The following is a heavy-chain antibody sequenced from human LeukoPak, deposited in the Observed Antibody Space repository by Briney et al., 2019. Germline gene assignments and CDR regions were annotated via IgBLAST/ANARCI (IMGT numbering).Heavy chain of an antibody. D-gene: IGHD7-27*01. CDR3: ARDDWGPSPSRYFDL. Sequence: PGGSLRLSCVASGFTLSIYEMNWVRQAPGKGLEWISYIVSSGNTKYYADSVKGRFTISRDNAKNSLYLQMSSLRVEDTAVYYCARDDWGPSPSRYFDLWGRGTLVTVSS. J-gene: IGHJ2*01. CDR1: GFTLSIYE. V-gene: IGHV3-48*03. CDR2: IVSSGNTK.